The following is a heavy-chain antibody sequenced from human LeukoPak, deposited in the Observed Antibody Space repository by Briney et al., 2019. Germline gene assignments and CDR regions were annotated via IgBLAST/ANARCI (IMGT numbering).Heavy chain of an antibody. V-gene: IGHV3-15*01. J-gene: IGHJ4*02. CDR1: GFIFNKAW. Sequence: GGSLRLSCAASGFIFNKAWMNWVRQAPGKGPEWVGRIKSNNDGGTTDYASPVEGRFIISRDDSKNTVYLQMNRLIIDDTAIYYCTPVMVEDRGFWGQGALVTVSS. D-gene: IGHD2-15*01. CDR3: TPVMVEDRGF. CDR2: IKSNNDGGTT.